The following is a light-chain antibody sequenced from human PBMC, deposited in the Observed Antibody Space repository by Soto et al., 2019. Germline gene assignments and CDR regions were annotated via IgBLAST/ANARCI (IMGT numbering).Light chain of an antibody. J-gene: IGKJ3*01. CDR2: GAS. Sequence: EIVMTQSPATLSVSPGERATLSCRASQSVSSNLAWYQQKPGQAPRLLIYGASTRATGIPARFSGSGSGTEFTLTINSLQSEDFAVYYCQQYNKWPLFTFGPGTKVDIQ. CDR1: QSVSSN. CDR3: QQYNKWPLFT. V-gene: IGKV3-15*01.